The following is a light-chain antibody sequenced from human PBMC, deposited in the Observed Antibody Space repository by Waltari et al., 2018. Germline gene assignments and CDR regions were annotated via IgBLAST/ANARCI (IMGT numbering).Light chain of an antibody. CDR3: CSYAGSSTHVV. V-gene: IGLV2-23*02. Sequence: QSALTQPASVSGSPGPSITIPCTSNRSDVGRSTPVSWYHQHPGQSPKLMIYAVSKRPSGVSNLFSGSKSGNTASLTISGLQAEDEADYYCCSYAGSSTHVVFGGGTKLTVL. CDR2: AVS. J-gene: IGLJ2*01. CDR1: RSDVGRSTP.